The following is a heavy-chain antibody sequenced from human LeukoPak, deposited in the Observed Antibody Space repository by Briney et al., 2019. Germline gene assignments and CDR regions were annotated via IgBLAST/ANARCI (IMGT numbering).Heavy chain of an antibody. CDR1: GGSFSGYY. CDR3: ARGRVDYVWGSYRYTWFDP. J-gene: IGHJ5*02. D-gene: IGHD3-16*02. CDR2: INHSGST. Sequence: SETLSLTCAVYGGSFSGYYWSWIHQPPGKGLEWIGEINHSGSTNYNPSLKSRVTISVDTSKNQFSLKLSSVTAADTAVYYCARGRVDYVWGSYRYTWFDPWGQGTLVTVSS. V-gene: IGHV4-34*01.